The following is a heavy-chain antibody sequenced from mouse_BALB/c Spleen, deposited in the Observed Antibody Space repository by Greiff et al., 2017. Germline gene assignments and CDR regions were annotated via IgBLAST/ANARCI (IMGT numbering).Heavy chain of an antibody. CDR1: GFTFSSYA. V-gene: IGHV5-6-5*01. D-gene: IGHD1-1*01. CDR3: AREGYYYGSSHHYYAMDY. Sequence: EVQLVESGGGLVKPGGSLKLSCAASGFTFSSYAMSWVRQTPEKRLEWVASISSGGSTYYPDSVKGRFTISRDNARNILYLQMSSLRSEDTAMYYCAREGYYYGSSHHYYAMDYWGQGTSVTVSS. CDR2: ISSGGST. J-gene: IGHJ4*01.